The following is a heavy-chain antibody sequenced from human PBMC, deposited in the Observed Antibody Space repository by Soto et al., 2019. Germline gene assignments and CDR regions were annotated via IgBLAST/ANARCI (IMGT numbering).Heavy chain of an antibody. D-gene: IGHD3-16*01. V-gene: IGHV4-34*01. Sequence: PSDTLSLTFAVYGWSFSGYYWSWIRQPPGKGLEWIGEINHSGSTNYNPSLKSRVTISVDTSKNQFSLKLSSVTAADTAVYYCARGNLGKAGEHCDGMDVWGQGTTVTVSS. CDR1: GWSFSGYY. CDR2: INHSGST. CDR3: ARGNLGKAGEHCDGMDV. J-gene: IGHJ6*02.